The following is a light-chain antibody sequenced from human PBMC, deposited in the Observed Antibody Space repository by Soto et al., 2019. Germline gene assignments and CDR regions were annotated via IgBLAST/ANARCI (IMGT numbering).Light chain of an antibody. V-gene: IGKV1-5*01. CDR3: QQYNSDWT. CDR1: QSISGW. Sequence: IQMTQSPSTLSASVVDRVTITCRPSQSISGWLAWYQQKPGKAPKLLFYDASTLESGVPSRFSGSGSGTEFTLTISSLQPDDFSTFYCQQYNSDWTFGQGAKV. CDR2: DAS. J-gene: IGKJ1*01.